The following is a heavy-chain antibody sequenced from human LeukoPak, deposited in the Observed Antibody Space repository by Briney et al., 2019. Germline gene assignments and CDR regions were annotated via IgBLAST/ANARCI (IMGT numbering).Heavy chain of an antibody. J-gene: IGHJ4*02. CDR1: GGSFSGYY. Sequence: SETLSLTCAVYGGSFSGYYWSWIRQPPGKGLEWIGEITHSGSTNYNPSLKSRVTISVDTSKNQFSLKLSSVTAADTAVYYCARAPYDYVWGSYRRTYDYWGQGTLVTVSS. CDR2: ITHSGST. D-gene: IGHD3-16*02. CDR3: ARAPYDYVWGSYRRTYDY. V-gene: IGHV4-34*01.